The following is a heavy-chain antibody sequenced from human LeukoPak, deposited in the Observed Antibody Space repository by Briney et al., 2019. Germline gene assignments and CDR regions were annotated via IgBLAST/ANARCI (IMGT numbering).Heavy chain of an antibody. Sequence: GGSLRLSCAASGFDFSSYAVSWVRQAPGKGLEWVSAITGSGGSTYYADSVKGRFTISRDNSKNTLYLQMNSLRAEDTAVYYCARDPLAQGYFDYWGQGTLVTVSS. V-gene: IGHV3-23*01. J-gene: IGHJ4*02. CDR1: GFDFSSYA. CDR2: ITGSGGST. CDR3: ARDPLAQGYFDY. D-gene: IGHD6-6*01.